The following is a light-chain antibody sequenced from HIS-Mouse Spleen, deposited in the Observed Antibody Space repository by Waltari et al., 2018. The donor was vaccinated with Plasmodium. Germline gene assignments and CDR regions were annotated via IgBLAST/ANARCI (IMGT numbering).Light chain of an antibody. Sequence: DIQITQSPSSLSASVGATVTFTCRASQGISNYLAWYQQKPGKVPKLLIYAASTLQAGVPSRFSGSGSGTDFTLTISSLQPEDIATYYCQKYNSAPWTFGQGTKVEIK. CDR1: QGISNY. CDR3: QKYNSAPWT. CDR2: AAS. V-gene: IGKV1-27*01. J-gene: IGKJ1*01.